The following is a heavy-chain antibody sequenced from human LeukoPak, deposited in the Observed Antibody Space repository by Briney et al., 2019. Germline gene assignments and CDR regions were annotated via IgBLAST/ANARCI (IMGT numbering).Heavy chain of an antibody. CDR1: GGTFSSYA. J-gene: IGHJ4*02. CDR2: IIPIFGTA. D-gene: IGHD3-3*01. CDR3: ASGSLVLRFLEWLSVDY. V-gene: IGHV1-69*05. Sequence: SVKVSCKSSGGTFSSYAISWVRQAPGQGLEWMGGIIPIFGTANYAQKFQGGVTITTDESTSTAYMELSSLRSEDTAVYYCASGSLVLRFLEWLSVDYWGQGTLVTVSS.